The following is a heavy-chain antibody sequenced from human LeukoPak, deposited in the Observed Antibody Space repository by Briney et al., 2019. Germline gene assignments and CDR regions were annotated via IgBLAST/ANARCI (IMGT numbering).Heavy chain of an antibody. CDR3: AKLPAIGAGYYYYGMDV. CDR1: GFTFSSYG. V-gene: IGHV3-30*02. CDR2: IRYDGSNK. Sequence: GGSLRLSCAASGFTFSSYGMHWVRQAPGKGLEWVAFIRYDGSNKYYADSVKGRFTISRDNFKNTLYLQMNSLRAEDTAVYYCAKLPAIGAGYYYYGMDVWGQGTTVTVSS. D-gene: IGHD2-21*01. J-gene: IGHJ6*02.